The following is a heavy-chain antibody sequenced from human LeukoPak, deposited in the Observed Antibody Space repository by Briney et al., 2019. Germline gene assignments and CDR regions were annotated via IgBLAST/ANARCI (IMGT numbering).Heavy chain of an antibody. CDR2: IKQDGSEK. V-gene: IGHV3-7*01. CDR3: VKPYYYSSGSLT. Sequence: GGSLRLSCAASGFTFSSYWRSWVRQAPGMGLAWVATIKQDGSEKYYVDSVKGRFTIARDNAKNSLYLQMNSLRADDTAMYYCVKPYYYSSGSLTWGQGTLVTVSS. CDR1: GFTFSSYW. D-gene: IGHD3-10*01. J-gene: IGHJ5*02.